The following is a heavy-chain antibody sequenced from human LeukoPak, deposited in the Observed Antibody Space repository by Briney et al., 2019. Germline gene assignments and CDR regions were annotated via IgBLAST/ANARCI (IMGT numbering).Heavy chain of an antibody. D-gene: IGHD3-22*01. CDR1: GFTFSSYW. Sequence: GGSLRLSCAASGFTFSSYWMHWVRHAPGKGLVWVSRISSDGSSTSYADSVKGRFTISRDNAKNTLYLQMNSLRAEDTAVYYCARDRNYYDSSGYYYYYYMDVWGKGTTVTVSS. CDR3: ARDRNYYDSSGYYYYYYMDV. CDR2: ISSDGSST. J-gene: IGHJ6*03. V-gene: IGHV3-74*01.